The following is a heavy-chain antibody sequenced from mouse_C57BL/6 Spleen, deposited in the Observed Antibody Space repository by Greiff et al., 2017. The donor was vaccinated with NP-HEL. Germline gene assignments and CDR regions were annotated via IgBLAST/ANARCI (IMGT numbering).Heavy chain of an antibody. D-gene: IGHD1-1*01. CDR1: GYTFTDYY. V-gene: IGHV1-19*01. J-gene: IGHJ4*01. CDR2: INPYNGGT. CDR3: ARGTTGPSMDY. Sequence: EVQLQQSGPVLVKPGASVKMSCKASGYTFTDYYMNWVKQSHGKSLEWIGVINPYNGGTSYNQKFKGKATLTVDKSSSTAYMELNSLTSEDSAVYYCARGTTGPSMDYWGQGTSVTVSS.